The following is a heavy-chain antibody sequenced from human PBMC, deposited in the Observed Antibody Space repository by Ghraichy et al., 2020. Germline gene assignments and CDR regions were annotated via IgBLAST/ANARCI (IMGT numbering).Heavy chain of an antibody. CDR1: GFSLSTSGVG. CDR2: IYWDDDK. D-gene: IGHD3-10*01. CDR3: AHLGSGRTYIDY. V-gene: IGHV2-5*02. Sequence: SGPTLVKPTQTLTLTCTFSGFSLSTSGVGVGWIRQPPGKALEWLALIYWDDDKRYSSSLKSRLTITKDTSKNQAVLTMTNMDPVDTATYYCAHLGSGRTYIDYAGQGTLVTVSS. J-gene: IGHJ4*02.